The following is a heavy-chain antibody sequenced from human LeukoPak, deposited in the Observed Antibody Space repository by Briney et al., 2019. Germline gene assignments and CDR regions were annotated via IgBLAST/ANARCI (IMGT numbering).Heavy chain of an antibody. D-gene: IGHD6-19*01. Sequence: SETLSLTCAVYGGSFSGYYWSWIRQPPGKGLEWIGEINHSGSTNYNPSLKSRVTISVDTSKNQFSLKLSSVTAADTAVYYCARSSGWPSFLDYWGQGTLVTVSS. V-gene: IGHV4-34*01. J-gene: IGHJ4*02. CDR3: ARSSGWPSFLDY. CDR1: GGSFSGYY. CDR2: INHSGST.